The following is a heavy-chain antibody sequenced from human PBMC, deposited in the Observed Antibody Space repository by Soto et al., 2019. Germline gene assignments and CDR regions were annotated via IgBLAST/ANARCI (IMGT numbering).Heavy chain of an antibody. Sequence: SETLSLTCTVSVGSISNNYCTWFRQPPGKGLEWIGYIYYSGSTNYNPSLQSRVTISVDTSKNQFSLKLSSVTAADTAVYYCASAVLPATAPFEYWGQGTLVTGTS. J-gene: IGHJ4*02. V-gene: IGHV4-59*01. D-gene: IGHD2-2*01. CDR3: ASAVLPATAPFEY. CDR2: IYYSGST. CDR1: VGSISNNY.